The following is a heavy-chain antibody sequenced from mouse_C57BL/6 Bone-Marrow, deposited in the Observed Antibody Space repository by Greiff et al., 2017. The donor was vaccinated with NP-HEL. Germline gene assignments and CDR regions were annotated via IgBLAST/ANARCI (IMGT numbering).Heavy chain of an antibody. CDR3: ARGLLWLRRRDYYAMDY. J-gene: IGHJ4*01. D-gene: IGHD2-2*01. V-gene: IGHV1-64*01. Sequence: QVQLQQPGAELVKPGASVKLSCKASGYTFTSYWMHWVKPRPGQGLEWIGMIHPNSGSTNYNEKFKSKATLTVDTSSSTAYMQLSSLTSDDSAVYYCARGLLWLRRRDYYAMDYWGQGTSVTVSS. CDR1: GYTFTSYW. CDR2: IHPNSGST.